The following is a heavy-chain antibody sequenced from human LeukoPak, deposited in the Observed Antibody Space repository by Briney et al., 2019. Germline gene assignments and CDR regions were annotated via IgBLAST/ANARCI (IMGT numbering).Heavy chain of an antibody. CDR2: IYYSGST. J-gene: IGHJ3*02. CDR1: GGSISSSSYY. Sequence: KPSETLSLTCTVSGGSISSSSYYWGWIRQPPGKGLEWIGSIYYSGSTYYNQSLKSRVTISVDTSKNQFSLKLSSVTAADTAVYYCARRSVAGTFAFDIWGQGTMVTVSS. D-gene: IGHD6-19*01. V-gene: IGHV4-39*01. CDR3: ARRSVAGTFAFDI.